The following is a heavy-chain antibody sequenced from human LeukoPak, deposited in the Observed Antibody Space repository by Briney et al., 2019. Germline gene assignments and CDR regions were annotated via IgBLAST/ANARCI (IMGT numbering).Heavy chain of an antibody. D-gene: IGHD6-6*01. CDR3: ARAAYSSSHEY. Sequence: PSETLSLTCTDSGGSISSYYWSWIRQPPGKGLEWIGYIYYSGSTNYNPSLKSRVTISVDTSKNQFSLKLSSVTAADTAVYYCARAAYSSSHEYWGQGTLVTVSS. J-gene: IGHJ4*02. CDR2: IYYSGST. V-gene: IGHV4-59*01. CDR1: GGSISSYY.